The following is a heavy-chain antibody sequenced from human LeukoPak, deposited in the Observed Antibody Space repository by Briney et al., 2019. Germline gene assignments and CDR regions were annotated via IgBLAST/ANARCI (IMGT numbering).Heavy chain of an antibody. CDR2: INPSGGST. J-gene: IGHJ4*02. D-gene: IGHD2-2*01. CDR3: ARDGAMVVPAANGHFDY. V-gene: IGHV1-46*01. CDR1: GYTFTSYY. Sequence: ASVKVSCKASGYTFTSYYMHWVRQAPGQGLEWMGIINPSGGSTSYAQKFQGRVTMTRDTSTSTVYMELSSLRSEDTAVYYCARDGAMVVPAANGHFDYWGQGTLVTVSS.